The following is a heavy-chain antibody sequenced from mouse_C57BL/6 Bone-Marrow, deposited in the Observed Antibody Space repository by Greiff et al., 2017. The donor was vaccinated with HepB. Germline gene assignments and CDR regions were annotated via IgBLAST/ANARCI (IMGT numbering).Heavy chain of an antibody. Sequence: DVKLQESGPGLVKPSQSLSLTCSVTGYSITSGYYWNWIRQFPGNKLEWMGYISYDGSNNYNPSLKNRISITRDTSKNQFFLKLNSVTTEDTATYYCARDLLDGYRYAMDYWGQGTSVTVSS. CDR2: ISYDGSN. J-gene: IGHJ4*01. CDR3: ARDLLDGYRYAMDY. V-gene: IGHV3-6*01. D-gene: IGHD2-3*01. CDR1: GYSITSGYY.